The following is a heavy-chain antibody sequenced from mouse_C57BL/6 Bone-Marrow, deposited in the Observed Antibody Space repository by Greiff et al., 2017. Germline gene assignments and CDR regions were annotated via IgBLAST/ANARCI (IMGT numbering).Heavy chain of an antibody. V-gene: IGHV1-18*01. CDR3: ARHGSSYGYFDV. Sequence: VQLQQSGPELVKPGASVKIPCKASGYTFTDYNMDWVKQSHGKSLEWIGDINPNNGGTNYNQKFKGKGTLTVDKASSTAYMELRSLTSEDTAVYYCARHGSSYGYFDVWGTGTTVTVSS. CDR2: INPNNGGT. J-gene: IGHJ1*03. D-gene: IGHD1-1*01. CDR1: GYTFTDYN.